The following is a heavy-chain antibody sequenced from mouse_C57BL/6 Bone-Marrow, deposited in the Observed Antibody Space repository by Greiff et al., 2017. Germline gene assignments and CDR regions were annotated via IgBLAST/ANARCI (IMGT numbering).Heavy chain of an antibody. CDR1: GYTFTSYW. CDR2: IDPSDSYT. D-gene: IGHD2-3*01. V-gene: IGHV1-69*01. J-gene: IGHJ4*01. Sequence: VKLQQPGAELVMPGASVKLSCKASGYTFTSYWMHWVKQRPGQGLEWIGEIDPSDSYTNYNQKFKGKSTLTVDKSSSTAYMQLSSLTSEDSAVYYCARFGYYVGYYAMDYWGQGTSVTVSS. CDR3: ARFGYYVGYYAMDY.